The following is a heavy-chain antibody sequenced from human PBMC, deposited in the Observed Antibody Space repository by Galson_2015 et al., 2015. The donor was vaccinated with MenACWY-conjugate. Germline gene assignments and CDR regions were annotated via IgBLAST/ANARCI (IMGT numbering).Heavy chain of an antibody. CDR2: ISSSSSTI. J-gene: IGHJ4*02. Sequence: SLRLSCAASGFTFSSYSMNWVRQAPGKGLEWVSYISSSSSTIYYADSVKGRFTISRDNAKNSLYLQMNSLRAEDTAVYYWARGGRGYSYGLGYWGQGTLVTVSS. CDR3: ARGGRGYSYGLGY. CDR1: GFTFSSYS. D-gene: IGHD5-18*01. V-gene: IGHV3-48*04.